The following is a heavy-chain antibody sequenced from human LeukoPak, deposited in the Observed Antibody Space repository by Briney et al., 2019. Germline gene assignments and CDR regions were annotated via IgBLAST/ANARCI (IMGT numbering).Heavy chain of an antibody. CDR3: ARDRGSGSYPYYYYYYMDV. CDR1: GGTFSSYA. V-gene: IGHV1-69*13. CDR2: IIPIFGTA. J-gene: IGHJ6*03. Sequence: ASVKVSCKASGGTFSSYAISWVRQAPGQGLEWMGGIIPIFGTANYAQKFQGRVTITADESTSTAYMELSSLRSEDTAVYYCARDRGSGSYPYYYYYYMDVWGKGTTVTVSS. D-gene: IGHD3-10*01.